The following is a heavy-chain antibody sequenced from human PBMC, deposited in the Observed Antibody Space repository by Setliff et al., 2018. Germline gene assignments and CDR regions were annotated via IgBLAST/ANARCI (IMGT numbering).Heavy chain of an antibody. J-gene: IGHJ6*03. D-gene: IGHD3-16*01. CDR3: ARSGGIGNYNWDV. Sequence: WIRQAPGQGLEWVSSIDTSSTWIYYADSVKGRFTISRDNAKNSLYLQMNSLRAEDTAVYYCARSGGIGNYNWDVWGKGTTVTVSS. V-gene: IGHV3-21*01. CDR2: IDTSSTWI.